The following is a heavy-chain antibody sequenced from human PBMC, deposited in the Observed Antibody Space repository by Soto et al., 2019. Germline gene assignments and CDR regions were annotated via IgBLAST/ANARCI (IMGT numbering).Heavy chain of an antibody. CDR1: GYTFTSYD. V-gene: IGHV1-8*01. Sequence: ASVKVSCKASGYTFTSYDINWVRQATGQGLEWMGWMNPNSGNTGYAQKFQGRVTMTRNTSISTAYLQWSSLKASDTAMYYCARHSTVYGDYVNYYYYMDVWGKGTTVTVSS. D-gene: IGHD4-17*01. CDR2: MNPNSGNT. CDR3: ARHSTVYGDYVNYYYYMDV. J-gene: IGHJ6*03.